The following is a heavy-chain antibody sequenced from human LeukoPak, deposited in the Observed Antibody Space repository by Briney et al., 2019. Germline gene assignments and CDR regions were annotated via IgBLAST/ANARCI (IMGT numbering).Heavy chain of an antibody. CDR1: GFTFSSYA. D-gene: IGHD2-2*01. CDR3: ARERDIVVVPAAFWFDP. J-gene: IGHJ5*02. CDR2: ISYDGSNK. V-gene: IGHV3-30*04. Sequence: GGSLRLSCAASGFTFSSYAMHWVRQAPGKGLEWVAVISYDGSNKYYADSVKGRFTISRDNSKDTLYLQMNSLRAEDTAVYYCARERDIVVVPAAFWFDPWGQGTLVTVSS.